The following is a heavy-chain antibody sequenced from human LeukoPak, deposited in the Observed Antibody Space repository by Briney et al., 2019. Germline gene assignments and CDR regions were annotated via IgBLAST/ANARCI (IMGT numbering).Heavy chain of an antibody. CDR3: ARSPYDSSGYYSLLDY. D-gene: IGHD3-22*01. J-gene: IGHJ4*02. Sequence: PGGSLRLSCAASGFTFSSYAMSWVRQAPGKGLEWVAVISYDGSNKYYADSVKGRFTISRDNSKNTLYLQMNSLRAEDTAVHYCARSPYDSSGYYSLLDYWGQGTLVTVSS. CDR1: GFTFSSYA. CDR2: ISYDGSNK. V-gene: IGHV3-30-3*01.